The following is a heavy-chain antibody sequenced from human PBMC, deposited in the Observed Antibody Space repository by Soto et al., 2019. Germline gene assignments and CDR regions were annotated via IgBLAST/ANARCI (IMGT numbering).Heavy chain of an antibody. J-gene: IGHJ5*02. V-gene: IGHV1-69*13. CDR1: GVTFSSYA. CDR3: ARGARGIAALSSRFDP. Sequence: ASVKVSCKASGVTFSSYAISWVRQAPGQGLEWMGGIIPIFGTANYAQKFQGRVTITADESTSTAYMELSSLRSEDTAVYYCARGARGIAALSSRFDPRGQGTLVTDSS. CDR2: IIPIFGTA. D-gene: IGHD6-13*01.